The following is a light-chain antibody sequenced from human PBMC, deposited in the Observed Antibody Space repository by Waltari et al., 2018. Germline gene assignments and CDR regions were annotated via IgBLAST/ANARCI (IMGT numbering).Light chain of an antibody. CDR2: GVS. CDR3: TSYTTSSPYV. J-gene: IGLJ1*01. CDR1: SSDVGSYNY. V-gene: IGLV2-14*03. Sequence: QSALTQPASVSGSPGQSITISCTGSSSDVGSYNYVSWYQPHPGKAPKLTIYGVSNRPSGVSNRFSGSKSANTASLTISGLQAEDEADYYCTSYTTSSPYVFGPGTKVTVL.